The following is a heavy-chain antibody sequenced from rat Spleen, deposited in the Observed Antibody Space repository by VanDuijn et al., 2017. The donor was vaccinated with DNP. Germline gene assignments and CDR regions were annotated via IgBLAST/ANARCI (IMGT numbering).Heavy chain of an antibody. CDR3: TREGTALFAY. D-gene: IGHD4-3*01. V-gene: IGHV2-19*01. Sequence: QVLLKESGPGLVQPSQTLSLTCSVSGFSLTNYHVLWVRQPPGKGLEWMGRIQSGGTTDYNSTLKSRLSISRDTSKSQVFLKINSLQIEDTAIYFCTREGTALFAYWGQGTLVTVSS. CDR2: IQSGGTT. CDR1: GFSLTNYH. J-gene: IGHJ3*01.